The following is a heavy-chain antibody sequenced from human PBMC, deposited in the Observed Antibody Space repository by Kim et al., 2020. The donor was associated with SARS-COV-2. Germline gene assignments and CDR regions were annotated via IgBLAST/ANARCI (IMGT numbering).Heavy chain of an antibody. J-gene: IGHJ6*02. Sequence: GGSLRLSCAASGFTLSTFDMNWVRQAPGKGLEWVSFISSSGATIYYADSVKGRFTISRDNAKNSLFLLMNSLRDEDTAVYYCANWWGRNGMDVWGQGTT. D-gene: IGHD2-8*02. CDR2: ISSSGATI. V-gene: IGHV3-48*02. CDR3: ANWWGRNGMDV. CDR1: GFTLSTFD.